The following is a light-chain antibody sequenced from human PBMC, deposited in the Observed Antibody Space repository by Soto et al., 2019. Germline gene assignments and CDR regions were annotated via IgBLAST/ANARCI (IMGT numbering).Light chain of an antibody. CDR3: LQYQIYWT. CDR2: QAS. Sequence: DIQMTQSPSTLSASVGDRVSITCRASQSISRQLAWYQQKPGKAPNLLIYQASNLETGVPSRFTGSGSGTEFTLTISSLQPDDLATYDCLQYQIYWTCGQGTKVEVQ. CDR1: QSISRQ. V-gene: IGKV1-5*03. J-gene: IGKJ1*01.